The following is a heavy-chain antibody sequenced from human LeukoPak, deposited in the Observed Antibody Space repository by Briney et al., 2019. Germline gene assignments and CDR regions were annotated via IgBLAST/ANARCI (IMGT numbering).Heavy chain of an antibody. CDR2: INHSGST. J-gene: IGHJ4*02. Sequence: SETLSLTCAVYGGSFSGYYWSWIRQPPGKGLEWIGEINHSGSTNYSPSLKSRVTISVDTSKNQFSLKLSSVTAADTAVYYCAGILSRTSSVDYWGQGTLVTVSS. D-gene: IGHD2-2*01. CDR1: GGSFSGYY. V-gene: IGHV4-34*01. CDR3: AGILSRTSSVDY.